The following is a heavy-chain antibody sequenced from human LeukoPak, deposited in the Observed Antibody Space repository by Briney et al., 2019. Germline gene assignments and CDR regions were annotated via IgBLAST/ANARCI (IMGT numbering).Heavy chain of an antibody. CDR3: ASLSSGSYAVDY. CDR1: GFTFSSSW. D-gene: IGHD1-26*01. Sequence: GGSLRLSCAASGFTFSSSWMHWVRQVPGKGLVWVSRINSDGGSTSYADSVKGRFTISRDNAKNTLHLQMNSLRAEDTAVYYCASLSSGSYAVDYWGQGTLVTVSS. CDR2: INSDGGST. J-gene: IGHJ4*02. V-gene: IGHV3-74*01.